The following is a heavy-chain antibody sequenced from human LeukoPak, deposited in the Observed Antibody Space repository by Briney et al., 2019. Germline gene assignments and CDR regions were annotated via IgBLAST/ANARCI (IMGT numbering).Heavy chain of an antibody. V-gene: IGHV1-2*04. J-gene: IGHJ4*02. CDR3: ARTGVSGDFDY. CDR2: INPDSGGT. D-gene: IGHD1-1*01. CDR1: GYTFTGYY. Sequence: ASVKVSFTASGYTFTGYYMHWVRQAPGQGLEWMGLINPDSGGTNYGKKFRGWVTMTRDTSISTAYMELSRLSSDDTAVYYWARTGVSGDFDYQGPGTLVTV.